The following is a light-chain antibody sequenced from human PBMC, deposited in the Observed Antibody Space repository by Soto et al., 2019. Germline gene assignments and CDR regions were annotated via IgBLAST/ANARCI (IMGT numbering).Light chain of an antibody. CDR3: QQYNNWPPGT. J-gene: IGKJ1*01. CDR1: QSIRGY. Sequence: DSHMAHSPSSLSASEGDRLTVTCRASQSIRGYLNWYQHKPGTAPKLLIFAASRLQTGVPLRFSGSGSGTNFTLTISSLQSEDFAVYYCQQYNNWPPGTFGQGT. V-gene: IGKV1-39*01. CDR2: AAS.